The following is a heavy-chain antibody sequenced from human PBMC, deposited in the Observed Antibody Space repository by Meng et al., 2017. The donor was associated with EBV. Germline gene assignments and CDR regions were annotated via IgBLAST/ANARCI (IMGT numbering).Heavy chain of an antibody. D-gene: IGHD3-10*01. CDR2: LIPMSDAP. V-gene: IGHV1-69*01. CDR3: ASESGRGFTPDY. Sequence: QETLGRSGGEVKKPGSAVTVSCKTSGGPFRSDAVSWVRQAPGQGLEWMGGLIPMSDAPHYAQKFQGRVTMTADESTNTHYMDLSGLRFEDTAVYYCASESGRGFTPDYWGQGTLVTVSS. J-gene: IGHJ4*02. CDR1: GGPFRSDA.